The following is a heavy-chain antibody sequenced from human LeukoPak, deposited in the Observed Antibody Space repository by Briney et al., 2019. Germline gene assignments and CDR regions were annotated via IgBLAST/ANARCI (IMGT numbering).Heavy chain of an antibody. CDR2: ISGSGGST. V-gene: IGHV3-23*01. CDR1: GFTFSSYA. D-gene: IGHD3-9*01. Sequence: GGSLRLSCAASGFTFSSYAMSWVRQAPGKGLEWVSAISGSGGSTYYADSVKGRFTISRDNSKNTLYLQMNSLRAEDTAVYCCAKAFLGLTGKSPYYYYYMDVWGKGTTVTVSS. J-gene: IGHJ6*03. CDR3: AKAFLGLTGKSPYYYYYMDV.